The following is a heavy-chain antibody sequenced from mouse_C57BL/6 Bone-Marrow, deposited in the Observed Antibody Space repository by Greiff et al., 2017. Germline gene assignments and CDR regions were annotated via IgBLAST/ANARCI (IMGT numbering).Heavy chain of an antibody. V-gene: IGHV1-69*01. D-gene: IGHD4-1*01. CDR2: IDPSDSYT. CDR1: GYTFTSYW. Sequence: VQLQQPGAELVMPGASVKLSCKASGYTFTSYWMHWVKQRPGQGLEWIGEIDPSDSYTNYNQKFKGKSTLTVDKSSSTAYMQLSSLTSEDSAVYYCARYPPNWDWGQGTLVTVSA. J-gene: IGHJ3*01. CDR3: ARYPPNWD.